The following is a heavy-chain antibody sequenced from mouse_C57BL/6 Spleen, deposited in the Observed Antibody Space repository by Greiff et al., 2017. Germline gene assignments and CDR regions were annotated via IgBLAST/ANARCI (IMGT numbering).Heavy chain of an antibody. CDR3: VTTVDWYFDV. V-gene: IGHV10-1*01. CDR2: IRSKSNNYAT. Sequence: EVHLVESGGGLVQPKGSLKLSCAASGFSFNTYAMNWVRQAPGKGLEWVARIRSKSNNYATYYADSVKDRFTISRDDSESMLYLQMNNLKTEDTAMYYCVTTVDWYFDVWGTGTTVTVSS. D-gene: IGHD1-1*01. J-gene: IGHJ1*03. CDR1: GFSFNTYA.